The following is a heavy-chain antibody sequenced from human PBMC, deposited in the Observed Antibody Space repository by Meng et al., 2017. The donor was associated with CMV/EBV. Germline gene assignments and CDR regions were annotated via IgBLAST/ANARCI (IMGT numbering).Heavy chain of an antibody. V-gene: IGHV4-4*07. CDR3: ARGPGVDYGDYVGLDY. Sequence: QVQLQESGPVLLKPSETLSLTCAVSGGSISSSYWSWIRQPAGKGLEWIGRIYTSGSTNYNPSLKSRVTMSVDTSKNQFSLKLSSVTAADTAVYYCARGPGVDYGDYVGLDYWGQGTLVTVSS. J-gene: IGHJ4*02. CDR1: GGSISSSY. D-gene: IGHD4-17*01. CDR2: IYTSGST.